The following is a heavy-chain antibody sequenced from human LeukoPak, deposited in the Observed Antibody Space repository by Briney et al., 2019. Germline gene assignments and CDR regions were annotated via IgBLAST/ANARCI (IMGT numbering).Heavy chain of an antibody. V-gene: IGHV3-30*18. CDR2: ISYDGSNK. D-gene: IGHD3-10*01. Sequence: PGGSLRLSCAASGFTFSSYGMHWVRQAPGKGLEWVAVISYDGSNKYYADSVKGRFTISRDNSKNTLYLQMNSPRAEDTAVYYCAKDPEGEGYFDYWGQGTLVTVSS. CDR3: AKDPEGEGYFDY. J-gene: IGHJ4*02. CDR1: GFTFSSYG.